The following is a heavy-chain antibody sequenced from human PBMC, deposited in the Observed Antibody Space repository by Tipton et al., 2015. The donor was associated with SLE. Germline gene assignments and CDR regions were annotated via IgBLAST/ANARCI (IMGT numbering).Heavy chain of an antibody. CDR1: GGVLSGYQ. CDR2: INDSGGT. D-gene: IGHD2-2*02. V-gene: IGHV4-34*01. J-gene: IGHJ4*02. CDR3: ARVYTNAFGY. Sequence: TLSLTCAVYGGVLSGYQWTWIRPSPGKGLEWIGDINDSGGTYYNPSLNNRLTISIDTSKKHFSLRLTSMTTADTAVYFCARVYTNAFGYWGQGALVTISS.